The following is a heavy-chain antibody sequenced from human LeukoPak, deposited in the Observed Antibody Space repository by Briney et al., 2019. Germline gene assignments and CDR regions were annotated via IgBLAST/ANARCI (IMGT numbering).Heavy chain of an antibody. CDR3: ARAPPPQLLSGDWFDP. J-gene: IGHJ5*02. D-gene: IGHD2-2*01. CDR1: GGTFSSYA. V-gene: IGHV1-69*13. CDR2: IIPIFGTA. Sequence: GASVKVSCKASGGTFSSYAISWVRQAPGQGLEWMGGIIPIFGTANYAQKFQGRVTITADESTSTAYMELSSLRSEDTAVYYCARAPPPQLLSGDWFDPWGQGTLVTVSS.